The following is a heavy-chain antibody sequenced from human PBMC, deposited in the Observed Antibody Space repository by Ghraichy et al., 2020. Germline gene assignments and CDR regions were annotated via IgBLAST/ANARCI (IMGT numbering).Heavy chain of an antibody. J-gene: IGHJ2*01. V-gene: IGHV4-39*07. D-gene: IGHD6-19*01. CDR2: IFYSVAT. Sequence: SETLSLTCNVSGGSISSSSYYWDWIRQPPGKGLEWLGSIFYSVATYYNPSLRSRVTISVDTSKKHFSLRLSSVTAADTAVYYCVRDRVVVAVAGCGKFDLWGRGTLVSVSS. CDR3: VRDRVVVAVAGCGKFDL. CDR1: GGSISSSSYY.